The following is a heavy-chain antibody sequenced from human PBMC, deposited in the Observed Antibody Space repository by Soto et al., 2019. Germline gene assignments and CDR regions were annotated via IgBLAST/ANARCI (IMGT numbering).Heavy chain of an antibody. J-gene: IGHJ6*02. CDR2: ISSSSSYI. Sequence: GGSLRLSCAASGFTFSSYSMNWVRQAPGKGLEWVSSISSSSSYIYYADSVKVRFTISRDNAKNSLYLQMNSLRAQDTAVYYCARDRITVTATGMDVWGQGTTVTVSS. D-gene: IGHD4-4*01. CDR1: GFTFSSYS. CDR3: ARDRITVTATGMDV. V-gene: IGHV3-21*01.